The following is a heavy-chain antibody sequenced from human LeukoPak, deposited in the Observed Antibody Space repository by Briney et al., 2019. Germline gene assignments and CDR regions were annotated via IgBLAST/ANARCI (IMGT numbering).Heavy chain of an antibody. V-gene: IGHV3-21*01. D-gene: IGHD4-17*01. J-gene: IGHJ4*02. CDR2: ISTSSSYI. Sequence: GGSLRLSCTASGFTFNGYSMNWVRQAPGKGLEWVASISTSSSYIYYADSVKGRFTISRNNPKNSLYLQMNSMRAEDTAVYYCARNRGDPSYFDYWGQGTLVTVSS. CDR1: GFTFNGYS. CDR3: ARNRGDPSYFDY.